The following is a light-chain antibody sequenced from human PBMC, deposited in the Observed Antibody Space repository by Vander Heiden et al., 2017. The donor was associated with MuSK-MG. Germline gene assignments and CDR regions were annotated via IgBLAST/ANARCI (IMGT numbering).Light chain of an antibody. Sequence: QSVLTQPPSVSGAPGQRVTISCTGSSFNIGAGYDVHWYQQPPGTAPKLLIYGNSNRPSGVPDRFSGSKSGTSASLAITGLQAEDEADYYCQSYDSSLSGVVFGGGTKLTVL. CDR2: GNS. J-gene: IGLJ2*01. V-gene: IGLV1-40*01. CDR3: QSYDSSLSGVV. CDR1: SFNIGAGYD.